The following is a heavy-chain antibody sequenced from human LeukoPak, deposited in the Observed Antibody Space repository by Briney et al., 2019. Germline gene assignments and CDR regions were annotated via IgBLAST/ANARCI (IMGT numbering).Heavy chain of an antibody. J-gene: IGHJ3*02. D-gene: IGHD2-2*01. CDR3: AREGVVGHAFDI. Sequence: SVKVSCKASGGTFSSYAISWVRQAPGQGLEWMGGIIPIFGTANYAQKFQGRVTITTDESTSTAYMELSSLRSEDTAVYYCAREGVVGHAFDIWGQGTMVTVSS. V-gene: IGHV1-69*05. CDR2: IIPIFGTA. CDR1: GGTFSSYA.